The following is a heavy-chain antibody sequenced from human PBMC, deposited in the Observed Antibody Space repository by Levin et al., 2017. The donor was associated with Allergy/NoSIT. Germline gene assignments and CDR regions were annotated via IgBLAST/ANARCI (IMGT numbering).Heavy chain of an antibody. CDR3: ASKDSSGWSWAVVY. D-gene: IGHD6-19*01. Sequence: PGGSLRLSCTVSGGSISSSSYYWGWIRQPPGKGLEWIGSIYYSGSTYYNPSLKSRVTISVDTSKNQFSLKLSSVTAADTAVYYCASKDSSGWSWAVVYWGQGTLVTVSS. J-gene: IGHJ4*02. CDR1: GGSISSSSYY. CDR2: IYYSGST. V-gene: IGHV4-39*01.